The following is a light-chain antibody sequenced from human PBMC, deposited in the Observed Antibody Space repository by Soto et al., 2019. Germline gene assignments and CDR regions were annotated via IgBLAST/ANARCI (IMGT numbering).Light chain of an antibody. Sequence: QSVLTQPPSASGTPGQRVTISCSGSSSNIGSNTVIWYQQLPGTAPKLLIYSNNQRPSGVPDRLSGSKSGTSASLAISGLQSEDEADYYCAAWDDSLNGVVFGGGTKLTVL. CDR2: SNN. CDR1: SSNIGSNT. CDR3: AAWDDSLNGVV. J-gene: IGLJ2*01. V-gene: IGLV1-44*01.